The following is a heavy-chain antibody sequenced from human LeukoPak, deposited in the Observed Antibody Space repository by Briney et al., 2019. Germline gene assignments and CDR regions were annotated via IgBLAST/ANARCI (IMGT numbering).Heavy chain of an antibody. CDR3: ASSPTGTTYYYYGMDV. D-gene: IGHD1-7*01. J-gene: IGHJ6*02. Sequence: ASVKVSCKASGYTFNSYGISWVRQAPGQGLEWMGWISAYNGNTNYAQKPQGRVTMTTDTSTSTAYMELRSLRSDDTAVYYCASSPTGTTYYYYGMDVWGQGATVTVSS. V-gene: IGHV1-18*01. CDR2: ISAYNGNT. CDR1: GYTFNSYG.